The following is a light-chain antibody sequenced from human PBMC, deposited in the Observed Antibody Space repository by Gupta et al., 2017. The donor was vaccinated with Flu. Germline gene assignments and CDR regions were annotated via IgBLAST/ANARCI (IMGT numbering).Light chain of an antibody. CDR2: GAS. Sequence: SLGERATINCRSSLSVFSSSNNENYVAWYQQKPGQPPRLLIYGASTRESGVPDRFTGSVSGTNFTLTISSLQTEDVAIYYCQQDWYLPSTFGQGTKMEIK. V-gene: IGKV4-1*01. CDR3: QQDWYLPST. CDR1: LSVFSSSNNENY. J-gene: IGKJ2*01.